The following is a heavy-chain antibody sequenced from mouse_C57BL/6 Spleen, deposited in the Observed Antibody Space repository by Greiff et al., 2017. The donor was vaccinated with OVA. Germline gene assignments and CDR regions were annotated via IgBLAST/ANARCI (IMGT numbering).Heavy chain of an antibody. J-gene: IGHJ2*01. CDR2: IDPSDSET. V-gene: IGHV1-52*01. CDR3: ARAGDYYGSSYDFDY. Sequence: QVQLQQPGAELVRPGSSVKLSCKASGYTFTSYWMHWVKQRPIQGLEWIGNIDPSDSETHYNQKFKDKATLTVDKSSSTAYMQLSSLTSEDSAVYYGARAGDYYGSSYDFDYWGQGTTLTVSS. D-gene: IGHD1-1*01. CDR1: GYTFTSYW.